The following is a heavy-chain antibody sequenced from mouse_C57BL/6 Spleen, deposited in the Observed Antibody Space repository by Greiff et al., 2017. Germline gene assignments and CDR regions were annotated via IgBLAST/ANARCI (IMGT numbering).Heavy chain of an antibody. V-gene: IGHV1-18*01. CDR2: INPNNGGT. D-gene: IGHD2-5*01. Sequence: VQLKQSGPELVKPGASVKIPCKASGYTFTDYNMDWVKQSHGKSLEWIGDINPNNGGTIYNQKFKGKATLTVDKSSSTAYTELRSLTSEDTAVYYCARGDSNYDWFAYWGQGTLVTVSA. CDR1: GYTFTDYN. CDR3: ARGDSNYDWFAY. J-gene: IGHJ3*01.